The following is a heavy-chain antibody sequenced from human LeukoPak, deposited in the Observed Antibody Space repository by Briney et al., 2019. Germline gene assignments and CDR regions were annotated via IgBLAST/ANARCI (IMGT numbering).Heavy chain of an antibody. CDR2: INWNGGST. CDR3: ARSEQSYYYGSGSRYYYYYYYMDV. V-gene: IGHV3-20*04. Sequence: PGGSLRLSCAASGFTFDDYGMSWVRQAPGKGLEWVSGINWNGGSTGYADSVKGRFTISRDNAKNSLYLQMNSLRAEDTALYYCARSEQSYYYGSGSRYYYYYYYMDVWGKGTTVTVSS. CDR1: GFTFDDYG. J-gene: IGHJ6*03. D-gene: IGHD3-10*01.